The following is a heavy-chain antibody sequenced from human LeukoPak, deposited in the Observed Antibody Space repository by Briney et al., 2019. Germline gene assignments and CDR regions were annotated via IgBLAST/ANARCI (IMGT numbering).Heavy chain of an antibody. V-gene: IGHV4-4*02. J-gene: IGHJ5*02. CDR3: ARDSSSWYSLWFDP. CDR2: IYHSGTT. D-gene: IGHD6-13*01. CDR1: GDSISSDHW. Sequence: SGTLSLTCSVSGDSISSDHWWSWVRQPPGKGLEWIGEIYHSGTTNYNPSLKSRVTMSVDTSKNQFSLKLSSVTAADTAVYYCARDSSSWYSLWFDPWGQGTLVTVSS.